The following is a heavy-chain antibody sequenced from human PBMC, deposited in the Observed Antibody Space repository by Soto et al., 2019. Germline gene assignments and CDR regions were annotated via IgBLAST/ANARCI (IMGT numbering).Heavy chain of an antibody. CDR3: ARASGSSYWFDP. Sequence: ASVKVSCKASGYSFANYVIYWVRQAPGQRLEWMGWINAGNGNTKYSQKFQGRVTITRDTSTSTAYMELRSLRSDDTAVYYCARASGSSYWFDPWGQGTLVTVSS. V-gene: IGHV1-3*01. D-gene: IGHD1-26*01. CDR2: INAGNGNT. J-gene: IGHJ5*02. CDR1: GYSFANYV.